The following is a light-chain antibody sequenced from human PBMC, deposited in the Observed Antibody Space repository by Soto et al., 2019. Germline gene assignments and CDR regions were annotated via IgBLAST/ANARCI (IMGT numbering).Light chain of an antibody. CDR3: QQYGSSPPRA. V-gene: IGKV3-20*01. CDR2: GAS. CDR1: QSVSNDF. Sequence: RAAGMVSVSPGERASVSCRASQSVSNDFLAWYQQKPGQAPRLLIYGASTRATDVPDRFSGSGSGADFTLTISKLEPEDFAVYYCQQYGSSPPRAFGQGTKVDIK. J-gene: IGKJ1*01.